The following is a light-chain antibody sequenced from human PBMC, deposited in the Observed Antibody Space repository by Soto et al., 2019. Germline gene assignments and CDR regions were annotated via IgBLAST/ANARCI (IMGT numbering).Light chain of an antibody. CDR3: QQYNSYRT. CDR2: DAS. V-gene: IGKV1-5*01. Sequence: DIQMTQSPSTLSASVGDRVTITCRARQSISIWLAWYQQKPGKAPKLLIYDASILESGVPSRFSGSGSGTEFTLTLSSLQPDDLATYYCQQYNSYRTFGQGTKADIK. CDR1: QSISIW. J-gene: IGKJ1*01.